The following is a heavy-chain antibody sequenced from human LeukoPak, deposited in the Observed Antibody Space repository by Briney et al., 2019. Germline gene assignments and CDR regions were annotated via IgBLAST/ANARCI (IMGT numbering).Heavy chain of an antibody. J-gene: IGHJ4*02. CDR3: ARNMMWNIVATPFDY. D-gene: IGHD5-12*01. CDR2: INHRGST. V-gene: IGHV4-34*01. Sequence: SETLSLTCAVYGGSFSGYYWSWIRQPPGKGLEWIGEINHRGSTNYNPSLKSRVTISVDTSKNQFSLKLSSVTAADTAVYYCARNMMWNIVATPFDYWGQGTLVTVSS. CDR1: GGSFSGYY.